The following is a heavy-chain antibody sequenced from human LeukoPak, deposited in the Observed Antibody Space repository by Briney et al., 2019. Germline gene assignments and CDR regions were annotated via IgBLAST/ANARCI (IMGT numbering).Heavy chain of an antibody. V-gene: IGHV4-34*01. J-gene: IGHJ4*02. CDR3: ARPTYYDFWSGGFDY. Sequence: SETLSLACAVYGGSFSGYYWSWIRQPPGKGLEWIGEINHSGSTNYNPSLKSRVTISVDTSKNQFSLKLSSVTAADTAVYYCARPTYYDFWSGGFDYWGQGTLVTVSS. D-gene: IGHD3-3*01. CDR2: INHSGST. CDR1: GGSFSGYY.